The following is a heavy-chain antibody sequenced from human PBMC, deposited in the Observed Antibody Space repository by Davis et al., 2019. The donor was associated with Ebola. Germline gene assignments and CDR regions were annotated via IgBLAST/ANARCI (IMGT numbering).Heavy chain of an antibody. CDR1: GGSISSYY. D-gene: IGHD2-15*01. J-gene: IGHJ4*02. Sequence: SETLSLTCTVSGGSISSYYWSWIRQPPGKGLEWIGYIYYSGSINYNPSLKSRVTISVDTSKNQFSLKLSSVTAADTAVYYCARLGLLKRDRYFDYWGQGTLVTVSS. CDR3: ARLGLLKRDRYFDY. V-gene: IGHV4-59*01. CDR2: IYYSGSI.